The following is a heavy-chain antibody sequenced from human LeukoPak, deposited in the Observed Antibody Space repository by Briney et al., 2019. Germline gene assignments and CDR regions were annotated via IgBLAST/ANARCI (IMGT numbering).Heavy chain of an antibody. CDR3: ARGRTITIFGVAPDFDY. Sequence: SETLSLTCAVYGGSFSGYYWSWIRQPPGKGLEWIGEINHSGSTNYNPSLKSRVTISVDTSKNQFSLKLSSVTAADTAVYYCARGRTITIFGVAPDFDYGGQGTLVTVSS. CDR1: GGSFSGYY. V-gene: IGHV4-34*01. D-gene: IGHD3-3*01. CDR2: INHSGST. J-gene: IGHJ4*02.